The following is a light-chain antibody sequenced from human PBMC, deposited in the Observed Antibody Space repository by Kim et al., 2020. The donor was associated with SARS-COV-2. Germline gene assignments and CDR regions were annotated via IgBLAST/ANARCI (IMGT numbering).Light chain of an antibody. Sequence: LTQPPSASGSPGQSVTISCTGTSSDVGSYNYVSCYQQHPGTAHKLMIYEDTKRPSGLTDRFSGSKSANAASLTVSVRQAEEEADYYCSSYAGSSNVVFGGGTQLTVL. CDR3: SSYAGSSNVV. CDR2: EDT. V-gene: IGLV2-8*01. J-gene: IGLJ2*01. CDR1: SSDVGSYNY.